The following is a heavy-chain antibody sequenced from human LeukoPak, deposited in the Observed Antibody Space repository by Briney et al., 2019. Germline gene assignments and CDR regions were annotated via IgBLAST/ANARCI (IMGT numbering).Heavy chain of an antibody. D-gene: IGHD5-12*01. Sequence: GGSLRLSCAASGFTFSGYSMNWVRQAPGKGLEWVSYISSSSTIYYADSVKGRFTISRDNAKNSLYLQMNSLRAEDTAVYYCARLSGYDTDYWGQGTLVTVSS. J-gene: IGHJ4*02. CDR3: ARLSGYDTDY. CDR1: GFTFSGYS. V-gene: IGHV3-48*01. CDR2: ISSSSTI.